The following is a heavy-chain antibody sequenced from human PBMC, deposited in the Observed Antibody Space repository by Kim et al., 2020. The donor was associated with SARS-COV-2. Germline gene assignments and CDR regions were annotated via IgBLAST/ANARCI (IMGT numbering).Heavy chain of an antibody. J-gene: IGHJ6*02. CDR3: AKDAIYSSSPQYYYYGMDV. CDR1: GFTFSSYG. Sequence: GGSLRLSCAASGFTFSSYGMHWVRQAPGKGLEWVAVISYDGSNKYYADSVKGRFTISRDNSKNTLYLQMNSRRAEDTAVYYCAKDAIYSSSPQYYYYGMDVWGQGTTVTVSS. V-gene: IGHV3-30*18. D-gene: IGHD6-13*01. CDR2: ISYDGSNK.